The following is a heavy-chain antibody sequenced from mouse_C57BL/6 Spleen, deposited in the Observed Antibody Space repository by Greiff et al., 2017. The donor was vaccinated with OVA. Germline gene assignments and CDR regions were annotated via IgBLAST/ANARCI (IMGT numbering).Heavy chain of an antibody. D-gene: IGHD2-5*01. J-gene: IGHJ4*01. CDR3: AKTGYSNYFYAMDY. Sequence: QVHVKQSGPGLVQPSQSLSITCTVSGFSLTSYGVHWVRQSPGKGLEWLGVIWRGGSTDYNAAFMSRLSITKDNSKSQVFFKMNSLQADDTAIYYCAKTGYSNYFYAMDYWGQGTSVTVSS. CDR1: GFSLTSYG. V-gene: IGHV2-5*01. CDR2: IWRGGST.